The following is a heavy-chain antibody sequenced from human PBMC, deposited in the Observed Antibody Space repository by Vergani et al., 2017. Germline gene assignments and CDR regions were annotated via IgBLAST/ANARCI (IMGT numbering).Heavy chain of an antibody. CDR2: IIPILGIA. CDR3: ARDRRGATNNYYYMDV. V-gene: IGHV1-69*04. CDR1: GGTFSSYA. J-gene: IGHJ6*03. D-gene: IGHD1-26*01. Sequence: QVQLVQSGAEVKKPGSSVKVSCKASGGTFSSYAISWVRQAPGQGLEWMGRIIPILGIANYAQKFQGRVTITADKSTSTAYMELSSLRSEDTAVYYCARDRRGATNNYYYMDVWGKGTTVTVSS.